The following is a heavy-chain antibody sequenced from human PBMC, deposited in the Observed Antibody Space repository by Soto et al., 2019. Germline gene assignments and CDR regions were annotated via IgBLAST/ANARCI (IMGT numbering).Heavy chain of an antibody. V-gene: IGHV4-31*11. D-gene: IGHD4-17*01. CDR1: GGSMSSGGYS. Sequence: SDSLALTCAVSGGSMSSGGYSWTWIQQHPGKGLEWIGYIYYSGSTYYNPSLKSRVTISVDTSKNQFSLKLSSVTAADTAVYYCARGGVTTSYDAFDIWGQGTMVTGSS. CDR3: ARGGVTTSYDAFDI. J-gene: IGHJ3*02. CDR2: IYYSGST.